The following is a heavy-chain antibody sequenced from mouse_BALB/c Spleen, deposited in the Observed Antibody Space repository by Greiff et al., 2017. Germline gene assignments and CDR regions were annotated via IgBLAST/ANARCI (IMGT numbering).Heavy chain of an antibody. CDR2: ISYSGST. V-gene: IGHV3-2*02. CDR3: ARDYGNYAMDY. J-gene: IGHJ4*01. Sequence: EVQLQESGPGLVKPSQSLSLTCTVTGYSITSDYAWNWIRQFPGNKLEWMGYISYSGSTSYNPSLKSRISITRDTSKNQFFLQLNSVTTEDTATYYCARDYGNYAMDYWGQGTSVTVSS. CDR1: GYSITSDYA. D-gene: IGHD2-1*01.